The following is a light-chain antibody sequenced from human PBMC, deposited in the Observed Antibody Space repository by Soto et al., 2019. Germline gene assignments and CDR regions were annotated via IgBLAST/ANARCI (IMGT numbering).Light chain of an antibody. CDR2: KAS. CDR3: QHYNSYSEA. CDR1: QSISSW. Sequence: DIQMTQSPSTLSASVGDRVTITCWASQSISSWLAWYQQKPGKAPKLLIYKASTLKSGVPSRLSGSGSGTEFTLTISSLQPDDFATYYCQHYNSYSEAFGQGTKVDIK. J-gene: IGKJ1*01. V-gene: IGKV1-5*03.